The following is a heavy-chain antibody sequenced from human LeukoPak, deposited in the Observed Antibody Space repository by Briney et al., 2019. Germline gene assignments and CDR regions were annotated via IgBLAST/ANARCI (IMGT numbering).Heavy chain of an antibody. CDR2: IRSKANSYAT. V-gene: IGHV3-73*01. CDR1: GFTFSGSA. CDR3: TRLEYGSGILWFDP. Sequence: GGSLRPSCAASGFTFSGSAMHWVRQASGKGLEWVGRIRSKANSYATAYAASVKGRFTISRDDSKNTAYLQMNSLKTEDTAVYYCTRLEYGSGILWFDPWGQGTLVTVSS. D-gene: IGHD3-10*01. J-gene: IGHJ5*02.